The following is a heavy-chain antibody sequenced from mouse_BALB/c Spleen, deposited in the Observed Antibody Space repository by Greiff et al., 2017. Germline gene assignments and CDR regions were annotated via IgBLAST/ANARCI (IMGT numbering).Heavy chain of an antibody. Sequence: QVQLQQSGAELMKPGASVKISCKATGYTFSSYWIEWVKQRPGHGLEWVGEILPGSGSTNYNEKFKGKATFTADTSSNTAYMQLSSLTSEDSAVYYCAQLGPTYAMDYWGQGTSVTVSS. CDR3: AQLGPTYAMDY. CDR1: GYTFSSYW. J-gene: IGHJ4*01. CDR2: ILPGSGST. D-gene: IGHD4-1*02. V-gene: IGHV1-9*01.